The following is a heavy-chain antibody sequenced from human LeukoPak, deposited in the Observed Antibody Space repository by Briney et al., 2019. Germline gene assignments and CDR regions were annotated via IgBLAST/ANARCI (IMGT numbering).Heavy chain of an antibody. Sequence: SETLSLTCAVYGGSFSGYSWNWIRQPPGKGLEWVGEINHSRSTRYNPSLKSRVSISFDTSKKQFSLRLSSVTAADTAMYYCARGAQKVWNYWGQGTLVTVSS. D-gene: IGHD3-16*01. CDR2: INHSRST. V-gene: IGHV4-34*01. CDR1: GGSFSGYS. J-gene: IGHJ4*02. CDR3: ARGAQKVWNY.